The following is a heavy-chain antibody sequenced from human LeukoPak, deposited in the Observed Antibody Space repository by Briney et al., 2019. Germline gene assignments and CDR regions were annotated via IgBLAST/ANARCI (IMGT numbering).Heavy chain of an antibody. V-gene: IGHV3-23*01. Sequence: PGGSLRLSCAASGFTFSSYAMSWVRQAPGKGLEWVSTISGSGGSTYYADSVKGRFTISRDNSKNTLYLQMNSLRAEDTAVCYCAKGPIANGYYFEYWGQGSLVTVSS. CDR3: AKGPIANGYYFEY. D-gene: IGHD6-13*01. CDR1: GFTFSSYA. CDR2: ISGSGGST. J-gene: IGHJ4*02.